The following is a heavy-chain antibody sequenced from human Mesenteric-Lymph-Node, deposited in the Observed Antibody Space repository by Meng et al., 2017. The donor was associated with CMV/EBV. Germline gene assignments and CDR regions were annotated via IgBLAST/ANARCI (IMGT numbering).Heavy chain of an antibody. V-gene: IGHV3-48*03. CDR3: VKGTAIDYYYYGMDV. D-gene: IGHD1-1*01. CDR2: ISNSGSTI. Sequence: GESLKISCAASGFTFSSYEMNWVRQAPGKGLEWISYISNSGSTIYHADSVKGRFTISRDNAKNSLYLQMNSLRAEDMALYYCVKGTAIDYYYYGMDVWGQGTTVTVSS. J-gene: IGHJ6*02. CDR1: GFTFSSYE.